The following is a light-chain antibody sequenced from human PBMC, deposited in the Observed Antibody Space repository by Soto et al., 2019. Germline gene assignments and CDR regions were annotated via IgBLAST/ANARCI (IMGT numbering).Light chain of an antibody. CDR2: EVS. CDR3: MQCIQFPIT. Sequence: DIVMTQSPLSLPVTPGEPASISCRSSQSPLHSNGYNYLDWYLQKPGQSPQLXIYEVSNRFSGVPDRFSGSGSGTDFTLKISRVEAEDVGGYYCMQCIQFPITFGQGTLLEI. CDR1: QSPLHSNGYNY. J-gene: IGKJ5*01. V-gene: IGKV2D-29*02.